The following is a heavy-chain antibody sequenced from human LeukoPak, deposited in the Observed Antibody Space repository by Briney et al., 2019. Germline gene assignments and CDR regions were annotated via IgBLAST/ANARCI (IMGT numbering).Heavy chain of an antibody. CDR3: ARGLNDSWTGENY. D-gene: IGHD3-3*01. J-gene: IGHJ4*02. Sequence: TSETLSLTCAVYDGSFSGYYWSWIRQPPGKGLEWIGEINHSGSTNYNPSLKSRVTISLDTSKSQFSLKVRYVTAADTAVYYCARGLNDSWTGENYWGQGTLVTVSS. CDR1: DGSFSGYY. V-gene: IGHV4-34*01. CDR2: INHSGST.